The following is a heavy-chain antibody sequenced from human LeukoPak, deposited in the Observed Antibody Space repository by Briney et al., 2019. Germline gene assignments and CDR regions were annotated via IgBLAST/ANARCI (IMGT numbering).Heavy chain of an antibody. D-gene: IGHD3-10*01. CDR3: ARDRGDDTVSYFDY. Sequence: GASVKVSCKASGYTFTSYVMHWVRQAPGQRLEWMGWINAGNGNTKYSQKFQGRVTITRDTSASTAYMELSRLRSDDTAVYYCARDRGDDTVSYFDYWGQGALVTVSS. CDR2: INAGNGNT. J-gene: IGHJ4*02. V-gene: IGHV1-3*01. CDR1: GYTFTSYV.